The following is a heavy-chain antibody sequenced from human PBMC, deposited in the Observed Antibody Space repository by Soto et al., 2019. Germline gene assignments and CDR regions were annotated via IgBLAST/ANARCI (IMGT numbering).Heavy chain of an antibody. V-gene: IGHV3-48*03. CDR1: GFPFRNYE. J-gene: IGHJ6*02. D-gene: IGHD1-20*01. Sequence: EVQLVESGGGLVQPGGSLRLSCAASGFPFRNYEMNWVRQAPGKGLEWVAYISSTGSTIYYADSVKGRFTISRDNAKNSLYLQMNSLRAEDTAAYYCARDLTLGPASGMVCAAPGGMDVWGQGTTVTVSS. CDR3: ARDLTLGPASGMVCAAPGGMDV. CDR2: ISSTGSTI.